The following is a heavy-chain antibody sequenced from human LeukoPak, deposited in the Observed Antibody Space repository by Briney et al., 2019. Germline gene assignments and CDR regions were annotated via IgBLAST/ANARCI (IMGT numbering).Heavy chain of an antibody. CDR3: AKGKSRYFDRFSGYDS. J-gene: IGHJ4*02. Sequence: GGSLRLSCAASGFTFSRYAMSWVRQAPGKGLKWVAGISGSGGSTYYADSVKGRFTISRDNSKNTLYLQMNSLRAEDTAVYYCAKGKSRYFDRFSGYDSWGQGTLVTVSS. CDR2: ISGSGGST. V-gene: IGHV3-23*01. D-gene: IGHD3-9*01. CDR1: GFTFSRYA.